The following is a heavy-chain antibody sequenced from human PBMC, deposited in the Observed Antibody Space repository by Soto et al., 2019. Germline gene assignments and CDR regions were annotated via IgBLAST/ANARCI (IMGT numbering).Heavy chain of an antibody. CDR3: ARVDRIYDFWSGYDYYYYGMDV. J-gene: IGHJ6*02. Sequence: LRLSCTVSGGSISSGDYYWSWIRQPPGKGLEWIGYIYYSGSTYYNPSLKSRVTISVDTSKNQFSLKLSSVTAADTAVYYCARVDRIYDFWSGYDYYYYGMDVWGQGTTVTVSS. CDR1: GGSISSGDYY. CDR2: IYYSGST. D-gene: IGHD3-3*01. V-gene: IGHV4-30-4*01.